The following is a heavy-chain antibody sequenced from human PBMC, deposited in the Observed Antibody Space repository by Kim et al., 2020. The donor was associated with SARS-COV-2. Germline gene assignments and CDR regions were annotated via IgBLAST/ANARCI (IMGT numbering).Heavy chain of an antibody. V-gene: IGHV4-59*01. J-gene: IGHJ3*02. CDR1: GGSISSYY. Sequence: SETLSLTCTVSGGSISSYYWSWIRQPPGKGLEWIGYIYYSGSTNYNPSLKSRVTISVDTSKNQFSLKLSSVTAADTAVYYCARGGYDSSGYYYNAFDIWGQGTMVTVSS. D-gene: IGHD3-22*01. CDR2: IYYSGST. CDR3: ARGGYDSSGYYYNAFDI.